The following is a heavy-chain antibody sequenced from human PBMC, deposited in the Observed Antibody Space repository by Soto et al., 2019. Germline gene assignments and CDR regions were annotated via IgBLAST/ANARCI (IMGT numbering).Heavy chain of an antibody. D-gene: IGHD1-1*01. Sequence: PSETLSLTGAVSGDSITSRNWWSWVRQAPGKGLEWIGESYHSGASTYNPSLKSRTTMSVDPSNNHFSLKLTSVTAADTAVYFCVRDLGTGTDYWGRGTLVTVSS. V-gene: IGHV4-4*02. CDR2: SYHSGAS. J-gene: IGHJ4*02. CDR1: GDSITSRNW. CDR3: VRDLGTGTDY.